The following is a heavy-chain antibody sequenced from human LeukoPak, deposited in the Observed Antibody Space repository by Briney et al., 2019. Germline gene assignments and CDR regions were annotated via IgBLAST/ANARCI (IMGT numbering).Heavy chain of an antibody. J-gene: IGHJ3*02. CDR3: ARRPWVGAADI. D-gene: IGHD1-26*01. V-gene: IGHV3-48*01. CDR2: ISSSSSTI. CDR1: GFTFSSYA. Sequence: GGSLRLSCATSGFTFSSYAMSWVRQAPGKGLEWVSYISSSSSTIYYADSVKGRFTISRDNAKNSLYLQMNSLRAEDTAVYYCARRPWVGAADIRGQGTMVTVSS.